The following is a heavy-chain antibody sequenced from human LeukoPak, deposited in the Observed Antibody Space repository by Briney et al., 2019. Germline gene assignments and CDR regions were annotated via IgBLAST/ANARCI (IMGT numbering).Heavy chain of an antibody. J-gene: IGHJ5*02. CDR1: GGTFINCA. CDR2: IIPILGTA. V-gene: IGHV1-69*01. D-gene: IGHD2-2*01. Sequence: SVKVSCKASGGTFINCAISWVRRAPGQGLEWMGGIIPILGTAKCAQKFQGRVTITADESASTAYMELGSLRSEDTAVYYCSRGERYCSSTSCYPTANNWFDPWGQGTLVTVSS. CDR3: SRGERYCSSTSCYPTANNWFDP.